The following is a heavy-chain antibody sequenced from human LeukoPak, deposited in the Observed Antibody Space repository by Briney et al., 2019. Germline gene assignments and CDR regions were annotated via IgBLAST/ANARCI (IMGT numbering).Heavy chain of an antibody. CDR3: ARGSYYDILTGYHGSRWFDP. CDR2: INHSGST. D-gene: IGHD3-9*01. J-gene: IGHJ5*02. Sequence: PSETLSLTCAVYGGSFSGYYWSWIRQPPGKGLEWIGEINHSGSTNYNPSLKSRDTISVDTSKNQFSLKLSSVTAADTAVYYCARGSYYDILTGYHGSRWFDPWGQGTLVTVSS. CDR1: GGSFSGYY. V-gene: IGHV4-34*01.